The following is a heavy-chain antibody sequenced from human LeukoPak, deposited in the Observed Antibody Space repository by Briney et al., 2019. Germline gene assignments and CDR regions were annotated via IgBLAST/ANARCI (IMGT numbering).Heavy chain of an antibody. D-gene: IGHD5-24*01. CDR3: ARDRRDGYNRYYYYGMDV. CDR1: GFTVSSNY. J-gene: IGHJ6*02. V-gene: IGHV3-66*01. Sequence: GGSLRLSCAASGFTVSSNYMSWVRQAPGKGLEWVSVIYSGGSTYYADSVKGRFTISRDYSKNTLYLQMNSLRAEDTAVYYCARDRRDGYNRYYYYGMDVWGQGTTVTVSS. CDR2: IYSGGST.